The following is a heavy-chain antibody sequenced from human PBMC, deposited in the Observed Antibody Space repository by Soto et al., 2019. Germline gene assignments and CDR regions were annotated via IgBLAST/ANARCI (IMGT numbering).Heavy chain of an antibody. CDR1: GFTFSSYG. CDR2: ISYDGSNT. J-gene: IGHJ4*02. CDR3: AKEGXLSGXXXXXSSYYFDY. V-gene: IGHV3-30*03. Sequence: QVQLVESGGGVVQPGRSLRLSCVASGFTFSSYGMHWVRQAPGKGLEWVAIISYDGSNTYYADSVKGRFTISRDNSKXXXYLQMNXLRAXXXXXXXXAKEGXLSGXXXXXSSYYFDYWGQGTLVTVSS. D-gene: IGHD2-21*02.